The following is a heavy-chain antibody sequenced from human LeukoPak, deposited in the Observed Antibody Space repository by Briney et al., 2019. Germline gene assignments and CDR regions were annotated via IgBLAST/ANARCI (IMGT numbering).Heavy chain of an antibody. V-gene: IGHV1-2*02. J-gene: IGHJ3*02. CDR2: INPNSGGT. D-gene: IGHD2-21*02. CDR1: GYTFTGYY. CDR3: ATTLHIVVVTWHAFDI. Sequence: ASVKVSCKASGYTFTGYYIHWVRQAPGQGLEWMGWINPNSGGTNYAPKFQGRVTMTRDTSISTAYLELSRLTFDDTTIYYCATTLHIVVVTWHAFDIWGQGTMVTVSS.